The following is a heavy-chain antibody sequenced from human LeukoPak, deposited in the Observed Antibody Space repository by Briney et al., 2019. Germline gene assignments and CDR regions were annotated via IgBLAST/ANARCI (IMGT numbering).Heavy chain of an antibody. V-gene: IGHV4-61*07. Sequence: EWIGYIHYSGSTNYNPSLKSRVTISVDTSKNQFSLKLSSVTAADTAVYYCARQSGSYYLDYWGQGTLVTVSS. J-gene: IGHJ4*02. CDR3: ARQSGSYYLDY. D-gene: IGHD1-26*01. CDR2: IHYSGST.